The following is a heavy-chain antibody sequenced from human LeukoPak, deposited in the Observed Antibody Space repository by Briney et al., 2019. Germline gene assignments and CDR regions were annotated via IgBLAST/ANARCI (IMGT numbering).Heavy chain of an antibody. CDR2: IYYTGST. J-gene: IGHJ6*03. D-gene: IGHD3-10*01. CDR3: ARTPYGSGTYLTYNYYMDV. V-gene: IGHV4-31*03. Sequence: PSQTLSLTCTVSGGSVSSGRYHWSWIRQRPGEALEWIGYIYYTGSTYYNPSLKSRVTISVDTSKNQFSLRLTSVTAADTAVYYCARTPYGSGTYLTYNYYMDVWGKGTTVTVSS. CDR1: GGSVSSGRYH.